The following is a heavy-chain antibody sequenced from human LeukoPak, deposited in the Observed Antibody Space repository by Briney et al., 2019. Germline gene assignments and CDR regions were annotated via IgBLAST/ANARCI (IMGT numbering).Heavy chain of an antibody. V-gene: IGHV4-34*01. CDR1: GGSFSGYY. CDR2: INHSGST. Sequence: PSESLSLTCAVYGGSFSGYYWSWIRQPPGKGLEWIGEINHSGSTNYNPSLKSRVTISVDTSKNQFSLKLNSVTAADTAVYYCARGYSSGWSWGQGTLVTVSS. CDR3: ARGYSSGWS. D-gene: IGHD6-19*01. J-gene: IGHJ5*02.